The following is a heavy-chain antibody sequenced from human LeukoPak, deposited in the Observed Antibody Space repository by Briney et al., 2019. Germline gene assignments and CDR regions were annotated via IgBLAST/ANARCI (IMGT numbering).Heavy chain of an antibody. V-gene: IGHV6-1*01. Sequence: SQTLSLTCAISGDSVSSNSVTWNWIRQSPSRGLEWLGRTYYRSTWYNDYAVSVRGRITVNPDTSKNQFSLHLNSVTPEDTAVYYCARRLTQYDCFDPWGQGILSPSPQ. CDR2: TYYRSTWYN. J-gene: IGHJ5*02. CDR3: ARRLTQYDCFDP. CDR1: GDSVSSNSVT. D-gene: IGHD2-2*01.